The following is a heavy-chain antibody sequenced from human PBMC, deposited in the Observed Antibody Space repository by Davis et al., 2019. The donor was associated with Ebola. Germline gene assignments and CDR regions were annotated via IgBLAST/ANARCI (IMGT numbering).Heavy chain of an antibody. Sequence: MPSETLSLTCAVYGGSFSGYYWSWIRQPPGKGLEWIGEINHSGSTNYNPSLKIRVTISVDTSKNQLSLNLSSVTAADTAVYYCARGGRGYFGTRFSWYFDLWGRGTLVTVSS. CDR2: INHSGST. D-gene: IGHD3-9*01. CDR3: ARGGRGYFGTRFSWYFDL. CDR1: GGSFSGYY. V-gene: IGHV4-34*01. J-gene: IGHJ2*01.